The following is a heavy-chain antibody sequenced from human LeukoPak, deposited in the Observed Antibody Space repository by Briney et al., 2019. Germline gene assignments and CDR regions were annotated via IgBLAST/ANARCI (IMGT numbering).Heavy chain of an antibody. J-gene: IGHJ3*02. CDR2: ISSSSSTM. D-gene: IGHD3-22*01. V-gene: IGHV3-48*01. CDR3: VRDHHRRLYDSQARDTFDI. CDR1: GFTFSSYE. Sequence: GGSLRLSCAASGFTFSSYEMNWVRQAPGKGLEWVSYISSSSSTMYYAASVKGRFSISRDNAQNSLYLQMNSLRAEDTAVYYWVRDHHRRLYDSQARDTFDIWGQGTMVTVSS.